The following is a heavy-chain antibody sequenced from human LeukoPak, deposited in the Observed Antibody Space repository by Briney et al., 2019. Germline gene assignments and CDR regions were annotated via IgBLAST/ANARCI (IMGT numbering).Heavy chain of an antibody. V-gene: IGHV1-2*02. J-gene: IGHJ4*02. Sequence: ASVKVSCKASGYTFTGYYMHWVRQAPGQGLEWMGWINPNSGGTNYAQKFQGRVTMTRDTSISTAYMELSRLISDDTAVYYCARVQVYYDSSGYYYQWGQGTLVTVSS. D-gene: IGHD3-22*01. CDR3: ARVQVYYDSSGYYYQ. CDR2: INPNSGGT. CDR1: GYTFTGYY.